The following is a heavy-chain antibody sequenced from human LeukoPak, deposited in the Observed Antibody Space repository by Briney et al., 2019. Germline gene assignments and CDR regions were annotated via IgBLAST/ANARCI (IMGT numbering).Heavy chain of an antibody. Sequence: SVKVSCKASGGTFSSYAISWVRQAPGQGLEWMGRIIPIFGTANYAQKFQGRVTVTTDESTSTAYMELSSLRSEDTAVYYCARGRAYYDFWSGEYYYYYYMDVWGKGTTVTVSS. V-gene: IGHV1-69*05. CDR3: ARGRAYYDFWSGEYYYYYYMDV. CDR2: IIPIFGTA. CDR1: GGTFSSYA. D-gene: IGHD3-3*01. J-gene: IGHJ6*03.